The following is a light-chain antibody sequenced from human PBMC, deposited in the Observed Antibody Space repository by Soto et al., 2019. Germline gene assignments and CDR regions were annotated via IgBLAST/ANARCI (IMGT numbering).Light chain of an antibody. CDR3: QQYGSAPLT. J-gene: IGKJ3*01. Sequence: EIVLTQSPGTLSLSPGERATLSCRASQSVSSSYLAWYQQKPGQAPRLLIYGPSSRATGIPDRFSGSGSGTDFPLNISRLEPEDVAVYYCQQYGSAPLTFGPGTKVDIK. V-gene: IGKV3-20*01. CDR2: GPS. CDR1: QSVSSSY.